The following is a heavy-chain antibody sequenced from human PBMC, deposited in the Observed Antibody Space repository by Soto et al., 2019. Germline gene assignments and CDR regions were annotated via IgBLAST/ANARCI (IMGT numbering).Heavy chain of an antibody. CDR3: AREDRDRETGLVPAAIDGMDV. J-gene: IGHJ6*02. Sequence: QVQLVQSGAEVKKPGSSVKVSCKASGGTFSGYRITWFRQAPEHGLEWKGRIIPIFGIASYAQKFQGRVTITADESTSTAYMELSSLRSDDTAVYYCAREDRDRETGLVPAAIDGMDVWGQGTTVTVSS. CDR1: GGTFSGYR. D-gene: IGHD2-2*01. V-gene: IGHV1-69*15. CDR2: IIPIFGIA.